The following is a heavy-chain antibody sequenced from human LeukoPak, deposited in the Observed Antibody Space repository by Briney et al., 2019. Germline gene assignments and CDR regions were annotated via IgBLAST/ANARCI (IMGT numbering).Heavy chain of an antibody. V-gene: IGHV3-7*03. CDR3: AKDLDSIWFGELNYFDY. CDR2: INQDGTEK. Sequence: PGGSLRLSCAASGFTFATYWMSWVRQAPGKGLEWVANINQDGTEKYYVDSVKGRFTISRDDAKSSLYLQMNSLRAEDTALYYCAKDLDSIWFGELNYFDYWGQGTLVTVSS. J-gene: IGHJ4*02. D-gene: IGHD3-10*01. CDR1: GFTFATYW.